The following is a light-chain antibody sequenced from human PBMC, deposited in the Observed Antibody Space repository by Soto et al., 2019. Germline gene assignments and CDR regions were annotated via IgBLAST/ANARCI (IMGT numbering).Light chain of an antibody. V-gene: IGLV2-14*03. Sequence: QSALTQPASVSGSPGQSITISCTGTSSDFGVSNYVSWYQQHPGKAPRLIIFDVNNRPAGVSPRFSGSKSGDTASLTISGLQTEDEANYFCTSYRGNALYVFGPGTKVTV. CDR3: TSYRGNALYV. CDR1: SSDFGVSNY. CDR2: DVN. J-gene: IGLJ1*01.